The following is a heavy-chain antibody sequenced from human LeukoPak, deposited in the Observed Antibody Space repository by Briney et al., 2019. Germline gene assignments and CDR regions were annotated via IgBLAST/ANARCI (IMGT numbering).Heavy chain of an antibody. CDR2: IYYSGST. V-gene: IGHV4-59*01. CDR1: GGSISSYY. J-gene: IGHJ6*02. D-gene: IGHD3-3*01. CDR3: ARSTYTIFGDYYGMDV. Sequence: PSETLSLTCTVSGGSISSYYWSWIRQPPGKGLEWIGYIYYSGSTNYNPSLKSRVTISVDMSKNQFSLKLSSVTAADTAVYYCARSTYTIFGDYYGMDVWGQGTTVTVSS.